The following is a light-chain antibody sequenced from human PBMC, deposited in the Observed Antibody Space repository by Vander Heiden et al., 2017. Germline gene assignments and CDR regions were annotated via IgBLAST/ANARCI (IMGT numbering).Light chain of an antibody. CDR3: QQRNNGQPTWT. CDR1: QSVSSY. J-gene: IGKJ1*01. CDR2: DAS. Sequence: DIVLTQSPVTLPLSPGERATLSCRASQSVSSYLAWYQQKPGQAPRLLIYDASNRATGIPARFSGSGSGTDFTLTISSREPEDLAVYYCQQRNNGQPTWTFGQGTKVEIK. V-gene: IGKV3-11*01.